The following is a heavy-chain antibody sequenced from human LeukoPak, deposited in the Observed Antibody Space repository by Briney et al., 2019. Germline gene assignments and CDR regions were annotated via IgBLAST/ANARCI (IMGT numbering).Heavy chain of an antibody. J-gene: IGHJ4*02. V-gene: IGHV3-66*02. CDR1: GFAVSSNY. CDR2: IYSGGST. Sequence: GGSLRLSCVASGFAVSSNYMSWVRQAPGKGLEWVSLIYSGGSTYYADSLKGRFTISRDNSKNTLYLQMNSLRAEDTAVYYCASKVDYWGQGTLVTVSS. CDR3: ASKVDY.